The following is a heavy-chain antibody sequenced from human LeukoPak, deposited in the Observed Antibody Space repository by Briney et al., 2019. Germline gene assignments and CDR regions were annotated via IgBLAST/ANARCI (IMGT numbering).Heavy chain of an antibody. Sequence: GESLKISCKGSGYSFTSYWIGWVRQMPGKGLEWMGIIYPGDSDTRYSPSFQGQVTISADKSISTAYLQWSSLKAPDTALYYCARLGTMVRGVIITDRYFDYWGQGTLVTVSS. CDR3: ARLGTMVRGVIITDRYFDY. D-gene: IGHD3-10*01. CDR1: GYSFTSYW. V-gene: IGHV5-51*01. CDR2: IYPGDSDT. J-gene: IGHJ4*02.